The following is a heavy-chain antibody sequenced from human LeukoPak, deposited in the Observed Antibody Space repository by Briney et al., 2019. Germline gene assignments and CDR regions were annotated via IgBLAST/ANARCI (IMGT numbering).Heavy chain of an antibody. J-gene: IGHJ3*02. CDR2: SYYSGST. CDR3: ARPGVAAAGGNAFDI. V-gene: IGHV4-39*01. CDR1: GGSISSSSYY. D-gene: IGHD6-13*01. Sequence: ASETLSLTCTVSGGSISSSSYYWGWLRQPPGKGLEWIGSSYYSGSTYYNPSLKSRVTISVDTSKNQFSLKLSSVTAADTAVYYCARPGVAAAGGNAFDIWGQGTMVTVSS.